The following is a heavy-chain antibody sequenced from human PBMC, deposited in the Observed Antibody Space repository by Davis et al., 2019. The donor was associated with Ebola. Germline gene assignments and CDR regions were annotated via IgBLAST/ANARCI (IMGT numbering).Heavy chain of an antibody. D-gene: IGHD5-18*01. V-gene: IGHV1-18*01. J-gene: IGHJ4*02. Sequence: ASVKVSCKASGYNFRTKYMNWVRQAPGQGLEWMGWISAYNGNTNYAQKLQGRVTMTTDTSTSTAYMELRSLRSDDTAVYYCARDRSAYSYVSDYWGQGTLVTVSS. CDR1: GYNFRTKY. CDR2: ISAYNGNT. CDR3: ARDRSAYSYVSDY.